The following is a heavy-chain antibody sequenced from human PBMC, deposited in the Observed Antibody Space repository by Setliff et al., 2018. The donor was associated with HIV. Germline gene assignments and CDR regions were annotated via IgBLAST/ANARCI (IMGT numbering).Heavy chain of an antibody. Sequence: ASVKVSCKASGYNFGSYFMHWVRQAPGKGLEWMGRIDPEDGETIYGAKFQGRVTITRDASASTAYMELSSLRSEDTAVYYCARSPGDYLFDYWGQGTLVTVSS. CDR1: GYNFGSYF. V-gene: IGHV1-3*01. CDR3: ARSPGDYLFDY. D-gene: IGHD4-17*01. J-gene: IGHJ4*02. CDR2: IDPEDGET.